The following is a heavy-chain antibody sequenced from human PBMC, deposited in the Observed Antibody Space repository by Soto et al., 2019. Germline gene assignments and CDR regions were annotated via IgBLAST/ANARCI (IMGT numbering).Heavy chain of an antibody. CDR1: GLIFTNFW. CDR3: AKDSWYFDL. Sequence: PGESLKISCEASGLIFTNFWMHWVRQVPGKGLVWVSRIDTSGSSTSYADSVKGRFTISRDNAKNTVSLQMNSLRAEDTGVYYCAKDSWYFDLWSQGSLVTVSS. CDR2: IDTSGSST. D-gene: IGHD6-13*01. V-gene: IGHV3-74*01. J-gene: IGHJ4*02.